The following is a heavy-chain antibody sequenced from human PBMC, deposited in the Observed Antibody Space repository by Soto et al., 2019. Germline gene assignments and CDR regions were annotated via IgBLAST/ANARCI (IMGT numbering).Heavy chain of an antibody. CDR3: ATVPARPNYYYYYYMDV. V-gene: IGHV3-11*01. Sequence: GGSLRLSCAASGFTFSDYYMSWIRQAPGKGLEWVSYISSSGSTIYYADSVKGRFTISRDNAKNSLYLQMNSLRAEDTAVYYCATVPARPNYYYYYYMDVWGKGTTVTVSS. CDR1: GFTFSDYY. D-gene: IGHD2-2*01. J-gene: IGHJ6*03. CDR2: ISSSGSTI.